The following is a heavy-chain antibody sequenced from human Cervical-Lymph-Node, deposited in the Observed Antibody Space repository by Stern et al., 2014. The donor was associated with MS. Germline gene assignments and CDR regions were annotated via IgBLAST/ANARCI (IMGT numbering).Heavy chain of an antibody. CDR3: ARPGDDTAKYGLDV. J-gene: IGHJ6*02. CDR1: GYSFATYW. Sequence: EVQLVESGAEVQKPGESLKISCKGSGYSFATYWIGWVGQMPGKGLEGMGSIYPGDSDTRYSPSFQGQVTISADKSISTAYLHWSSLKASDTAMYYCARPGDDTAKYGLDVWGQGTTVTVSS. CDR2: IYPGDSDT. D-gene: IGHD5-18*01. V-gene: IGHV5-51*03.